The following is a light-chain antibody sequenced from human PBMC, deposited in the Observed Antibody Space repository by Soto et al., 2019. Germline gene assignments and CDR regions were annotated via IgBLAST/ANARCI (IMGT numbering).Light chain of an antibody. CDR2: DVS. CDR3: SSYTSSSTVV. Sequence: QSALTQPASVSGSPGQSITISCTGTSSDVGGYIYVSWYQQHPGKAPKLMIYDVSNRPSGVSNRFSGSKSGNTASLTISGLQAADEAVYYFSSYTSSSTVVFGGGTQLTVL. J-gene: IGLJ2*01. V-gene: IGLV2-14*01. CDR1: SSDVGGYIY.